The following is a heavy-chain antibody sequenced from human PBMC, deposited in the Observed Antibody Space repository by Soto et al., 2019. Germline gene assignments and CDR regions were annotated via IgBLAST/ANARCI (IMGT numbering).Heavy chain of an antibody. CDR1: GSTLTSYG. CDR3: ARDGSDDSSDHWVGDSALDT. D-gene: IGHD3-22*01. V-gene: IGHV1-18*01. Sequence: QVHLVQSGLEVKKPGASVSVSCRASGSTLTSYGISWVRQAPGQGFEWMGWISVNNGNTQYAQKFKGRVSMTTDTXPAAVYMVLRSLRSDDTAVYYWARDGSDDSSDHWVGDSALDTWGQGTMVTVSS. J-gene: IGHJ3*02. CDR2: ISVNNGNT.